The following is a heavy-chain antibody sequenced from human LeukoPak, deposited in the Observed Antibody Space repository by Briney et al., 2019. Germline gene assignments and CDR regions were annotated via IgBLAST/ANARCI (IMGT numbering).Heavy chain of an antibody. CDR1: GFTFSSSG. D-gene: IGHD2/OR15-2a*01. CDR2: ISGSGGST. Sequence: PGGTLRLSCAASGFTFSSSGMSWVRQAPGKGLEWVSAISGSGGSTYYADSVKGRFSISRDNSKNMLFLQMNSLRAEDTAVYYCAKDLLSQGYWGQGTLVTVSS. V-gene: IGHV3-23*01. J-gene: IGHJ4*02. CDR3: AKDLLSQGY.